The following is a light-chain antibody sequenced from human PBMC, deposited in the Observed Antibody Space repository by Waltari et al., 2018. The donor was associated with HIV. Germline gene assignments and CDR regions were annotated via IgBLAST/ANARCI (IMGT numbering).Light chain of an antibody. V-gene: IGLV1-40*01. CDR2: GNS. CDR3: QSYDSSLSGWV. CDR1: SSNIGAPYD. Sequence: QSVLTQPPSVSGAPGQRVTISCPGSSSNIGAPYDAHRYQQLPGSAPKLLIYGNSNRPSGVPDRFSGSKSGTSASLAITELQAEDEADYYCQSYDSSLSGWVFGGGTKLTVL. J-gene: IGLJ3*02.